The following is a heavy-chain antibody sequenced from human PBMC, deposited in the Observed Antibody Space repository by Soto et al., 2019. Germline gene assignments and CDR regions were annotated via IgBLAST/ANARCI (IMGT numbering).Heavy chain of an antibody. Sequence: GGSLRLSCSASGFTFDDYTMHWVRQAPGKGLEWVSLISWDGGSTYYADSVKGRFTISRDNSKNSLYLQMNSLRTEYTALYYCAKDTTVTSISDGMDVWGQGTTVTVSS. CDR3: AKDTTVTSISDGMDV. CDR2: ISWDGGST. CDR1: GFTFDDYT. J-gene: IGHJ6*02. V-gene: IGHV3-43*01. D-gene: IGHD4-4*01.